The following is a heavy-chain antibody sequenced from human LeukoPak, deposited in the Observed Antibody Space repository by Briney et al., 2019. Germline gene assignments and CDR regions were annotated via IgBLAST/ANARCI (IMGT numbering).Heavy chain of an antibody. Sequence: PGGSLRLSCAASGFTFSSYWVHWVRQAPGKGLVWVSRINSDGSSTSYADSVKGRFTISRDNAKNTLYLQMNSLRAEDTAVYYCAREPYGSGAFDYWGQGTLVTVSS. V-gene: IGHV3-74*01. CDR2: INSDGSST. CDR3: AREPYGSGAFDY. D-gene: IGHD3-10*01. J-gene: IGHJ4*02. CDR1: GFTFSSYW.